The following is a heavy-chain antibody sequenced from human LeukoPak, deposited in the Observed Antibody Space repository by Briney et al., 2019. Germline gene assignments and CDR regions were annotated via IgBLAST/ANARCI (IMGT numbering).Heavy chain of an antibody. CDR2: IYNTGST. CDR3: ARDSLHYYSYYMDV. J-gene: IGHJ6*03. V-gene: IGHV4-4*07. CDR1: GVSISDYY. Sequence: SETLSLTCSVSGVSISDYYWSWIRQPAGKGLEWIGRIYNTGSTNYNPSLKSRVTMSVDTSKNQFSLKLNSVTAADTAVYYCARDSLHYYSYYMDVWGKGTTVTVSS.